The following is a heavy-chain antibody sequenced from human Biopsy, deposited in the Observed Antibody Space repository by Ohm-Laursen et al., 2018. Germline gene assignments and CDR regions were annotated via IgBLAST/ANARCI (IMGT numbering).Heavy chain of an antibody. CDR2: VYYSGST. CDR3: ARHSLDDFWSGAHYYFDY. CDR1: GGSISSSNHY. D-gene: IGHD3-3*01. Sequence: TLSLTCSVSGGSISSSNHYWGRLRPPPGKGLEWIGHVYYSGSTFYNSSLESRVTVSVDTSKNQFHLRLTSMSASDTAVYYCARHSLDDFWSGAHYYFDYWGLGTLVTVSS. V-gene: IGHV4-39*01. J-gene: IGHJ4*02.